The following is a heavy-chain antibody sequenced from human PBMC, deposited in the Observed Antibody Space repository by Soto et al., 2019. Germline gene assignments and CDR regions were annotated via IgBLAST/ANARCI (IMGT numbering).Heavy chain of an antibody. J-gene: IGHJ6*02. V-gene: IGHV3-21*01. Sequence: EVQLVESGGGLVKPGGSLRLSCAASGFTFSSYSMNWVRQAPGKGLEWVSSISSSSYIYYADSAKGRFTISRDNAKNSLYLQMNSLRAEDTAVYYCARAISEVEGQLVRGYYYGMDVWGQGTTVTVSS. CDR3: ARAISEVEGQLVRGYYYGMDV. D-gene: IGHD6-6*01. CDR2: ISSSSYI. CDR1: GFTFSSYS.